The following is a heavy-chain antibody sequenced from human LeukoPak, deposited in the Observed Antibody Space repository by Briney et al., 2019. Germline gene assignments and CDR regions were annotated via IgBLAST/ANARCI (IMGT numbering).Heavy chain of an antibody. D-gene: IGHD6-19*01. CDR3: ARDPYSSGWYKDAFDI. Sequence: GGSLRLSCAASGFTFSSYAMSWVRQAPGKGLEWVSSISGSSSYINYADSVKGRFTVSRDNAQNSLFLQLNSLRAEDTAVYYCARDPYSSGWYKDAFDIWGQGTMVTVSS. CDR1: GFTFSSYA. V-gene: IGHV3-21*01. J-gene: IGHJ3*02. CDR2: ISGSSSYI.